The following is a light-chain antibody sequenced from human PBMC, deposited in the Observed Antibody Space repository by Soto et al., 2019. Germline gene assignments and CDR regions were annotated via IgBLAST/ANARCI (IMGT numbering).Light chain of an antibody. V-gene: IGKV3-20*01. CDR2: GAY. Sequence: EIVLTQSPGTLSLSPGERATLSCRASQSVSSIYLAWYQQKPGQAPRLLIYGAYRRATGIPDRFSGSGSGTDFTLTISRLEADDFAVYYCQQYGSSPRTFGPGTKVDIK. CDR1: QSVSSIY. CDR3: QQYGSSPRT. J-gene: IGKJ3*01.